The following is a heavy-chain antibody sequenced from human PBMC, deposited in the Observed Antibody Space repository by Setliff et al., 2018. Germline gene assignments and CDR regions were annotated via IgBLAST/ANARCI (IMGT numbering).Heavy chain of an antibody. J-gene: IGHJ4*02. CDR2: MYYRGST. CDR3: VGSVFDYYFEY. Sequence: PSETLSLTCTVSGGSIGPHYWSWIRQSPERGLEWIGYMYYRGSTNYNPSLKSRVTLSIDTSKKQFSLNLTSVTAADTAVYYCVGSVFDYYFEYWGQGALVTVSS. V-gene: IGHV4-59*11. D-gene: IGHD3-16*01. CDR1: GGSIGPHY.